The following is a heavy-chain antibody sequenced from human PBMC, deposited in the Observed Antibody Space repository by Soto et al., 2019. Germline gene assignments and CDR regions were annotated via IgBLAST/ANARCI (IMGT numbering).Heavy chain of an antibody. V-gene: IGHV3-7*01. D-gene: IGHD6-19*01. CDR2: INQDGSEK. J-gene: IGHJ4*02. Sequence: GGSLRLSCAASGFIFRSYWMSWVRQAPGKGLEWVANINQDGSEKYYADSVRGRFIISRDNAENSLYLQMNSLRAEDTALYYCGKERRGSGWFVSNYWGLGVLVTVSS. CDR3: GKERRGSGWFVSNY. CDR1: GFIFRSYW.